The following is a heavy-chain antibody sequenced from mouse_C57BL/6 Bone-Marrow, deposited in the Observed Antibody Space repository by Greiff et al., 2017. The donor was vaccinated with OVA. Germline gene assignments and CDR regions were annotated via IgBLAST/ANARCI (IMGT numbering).Heavy chain of an antibody. Sequence: DVQLVESGGDLVKPGGSLKLSCAASGFTFSSYGMSWVRQTPDKRLEWVATISSGGSYTYYPDSVKGRFTISRDNAKNTLYLQMSSLKSEDTAMYYCARHIDYGSSYAMDYWGQGTSVTVSS. CDR3: ARHIDYGSSYAMDY. V-gene: IGHV5-6*01. J-gene: IGHJ4*01. CDR2: ISSGGSYT. CDR1: GFTFSSYG. D-gene: IGHD1-1*01.